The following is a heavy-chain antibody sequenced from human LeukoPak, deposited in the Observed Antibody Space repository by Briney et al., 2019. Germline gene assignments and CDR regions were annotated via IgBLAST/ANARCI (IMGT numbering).Heavy chain of an antibody. CDR2: INSDGSST. Sequence: PGGSLRLSCAASGFTFSSYWMHWVRQVPGKGLVWVSRINSDGSSTSYADSVNGRFTISRDNAKNTLYVQMNSLRAEDTAVYYCSTGSGHAFDIWGRGTMVTVSS. J-gene: IGHJ3*02. CDR1: GFTFSSYW. CDR3: STGSGHAFDI. D-gene: IGHD3-10*01. V-gene: IGHV3-74*01.